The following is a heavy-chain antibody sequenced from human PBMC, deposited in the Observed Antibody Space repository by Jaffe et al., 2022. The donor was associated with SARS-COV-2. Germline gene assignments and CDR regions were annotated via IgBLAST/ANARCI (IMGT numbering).Heavy chain of an antibody. J-gene: IGHJ5*02. CDR3: ARVMGLLNSHPSIAVAGTEWFDP. D-gene: IGHD6-19*01. Sequence: QVQLQESGPGLVKPSETLSLTCTVSGGSISSYYWSWIRQPPGKGLEWIGYIYYSGSTNYNPSLKSRVTISVDTSKNQFSLKLSSVTAADTAVYYCARVMGLLNSHPSIAVAGTEWFDPWGQGTLVTVSS. CDR1: GGSISSYY. V-gene: IGHV4-59*01. CDR2: IYYSGST.